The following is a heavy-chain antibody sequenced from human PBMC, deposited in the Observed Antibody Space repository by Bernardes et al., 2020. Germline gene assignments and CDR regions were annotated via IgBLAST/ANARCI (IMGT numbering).Heavy chain of an antibody. J-gene: IGHJ3*02. CDR2: IKSKTDGGTT. CDR3: TTSASPYSVLRFLEWLFSAFDI. D-gene: IGHD3-3*01. Sequence: GGSLRLSCAASGFTFSNAWMNWVRQAPGKGLEWVGRIKSKTDGGTTDYAAPVKGRFTISRDDSKNTLYLQMNSLKTEDTAVYYCTTSASPYSVLRFLEWLFSAFDIWGQRTMVTVSS. V-gene: IGHV3-15*07. CDR1: GFTFSNAW.